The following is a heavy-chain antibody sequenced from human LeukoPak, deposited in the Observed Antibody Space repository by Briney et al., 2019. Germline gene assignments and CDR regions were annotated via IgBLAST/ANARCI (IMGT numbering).Heavy chain of an antibody. D-gene: IGHD3-3*01. CDR2: INPSGGST. V-gene: IGHV1-46*01. J-gene: IGHJ6*02. Sequence: ASVKVSCKASGYTFTSYYMHWLRQAPGQGLEWMGIINPSGGSTSYAQKFQGRVTMTRDTSTSTVYMELSSLRSEDTAVYYCARADTIFGVRYYGMDVWGQGTTVTVSS. CDR1: GYTFTSYY. CDR3: ARADTIFGVRYYGMDV.